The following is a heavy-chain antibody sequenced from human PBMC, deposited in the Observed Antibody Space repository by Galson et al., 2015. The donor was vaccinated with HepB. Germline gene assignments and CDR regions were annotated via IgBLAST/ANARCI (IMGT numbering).Heavy chain of an antibody. J-gene: IGHJ5*02. D-gene: IGHD6-19*01. CDR1: GGSISSYY. CDR3: AREAYSSGWNYFDP. CDR2: IYYSGSA. Sequence: SETLSLTCSVSGGSISSYYWSWIRQSPGKGLEWIGYIYYSGSANYNPSLESRVTISVDTSKNQFSLKLSSVTAADTAVYYCAREAYSSGWNYFDPWGQGTLVTVSS. V-gene: IGHV4-59*01.